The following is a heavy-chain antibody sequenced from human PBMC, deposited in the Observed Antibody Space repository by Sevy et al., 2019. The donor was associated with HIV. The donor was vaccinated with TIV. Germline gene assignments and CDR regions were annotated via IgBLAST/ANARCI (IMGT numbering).Heavy chain of an antibody. CDR1: GFTFSSYS. CDR2: ISSSSSYI. J-gene: IGHJ4*02. CDR3: ARGGYSYGFIDY. V-gene: IGHV3-21*01. D-gene: IGHD5-18*01. Sequence: GGSLRLSCAASGFTFSSYSMNWVRQAPGKGLEWVSSISSSSSYIYYADSVKGRFIISRDNAKNSLYLQMNSLRAEDTAVYYCARGGYSYGFIDYWGQGTLVTVSS.